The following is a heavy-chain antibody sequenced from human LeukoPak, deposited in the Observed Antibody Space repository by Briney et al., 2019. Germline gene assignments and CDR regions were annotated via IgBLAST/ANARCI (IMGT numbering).Heavy chain of an antibody. CDR2: TYYRSKWYN. Sequence: SQTLSLTCAISGDSVSSNSAAWNWIRQSPSRGLEWLGSTYYRSKWYNDYAVSVKSRITINPDTSKNQFSLQLNSVTPEDTAVYYCARGPWVVAGSRPRSWFDPWGQGTLVTVSS. CDR3: ARGPWVVAGSRPRSWFDP. J-gene: IGHJ5*02. V-gene: IGHV6-1*01. D-gene: IGHD6-19*01. CDR1: GDSVSSNSAA.